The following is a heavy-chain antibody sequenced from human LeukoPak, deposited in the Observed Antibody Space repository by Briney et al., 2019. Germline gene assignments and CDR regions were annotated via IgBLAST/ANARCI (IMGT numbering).Heavy chain of an antibody. V-gene: IGHV3-23*01. CDR1: GFTFSNYA. D-gene: IGHD3-9*01. Sequence: GASLRLSCVASGFTFSNYAMSWVRQAPGKGLEWVSAITGSGTNRYYADSLKGRFTTSRDNSKNTVFLQMNSLRHEDTAIYYCVIWGDYDVLTGYYVPDYWGQGTLVTVAA. J-gene: IGHJ4*02. CDR3: VIWGDYDVLTGYYVPDY. CDR2: ITGSGTNR.